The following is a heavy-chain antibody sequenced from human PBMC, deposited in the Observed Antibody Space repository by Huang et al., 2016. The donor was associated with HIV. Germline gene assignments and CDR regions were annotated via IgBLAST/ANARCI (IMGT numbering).Heavy chain of an antibody. V-gene: IGHV1-8*01. CDR3: ARGPLHRAIMNWGEGFDDGWRTGFDP. D-gene: IGHD7-27*01. CDR1: GYTFSFHD. CDR2: AVPPMGNT. Sequence: QAQLVQSGAEVKKPGASVTVSCQASGYTFSFHDVHWVRQVRGQGLEWMWGAVPPMGNTGYERKFQGRGTRTTNTSGTTAYMELRGLTSEDTAVYFCARGPLHRAIMNWGEGFDDGWRTGFDPWGQGTLVIVTS. J-gene: IGHJ5*02.